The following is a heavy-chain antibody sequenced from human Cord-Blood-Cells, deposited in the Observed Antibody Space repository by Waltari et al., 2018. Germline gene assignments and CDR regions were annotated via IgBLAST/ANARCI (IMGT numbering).Heavy chain of an antibody. CDR2: IKSKTDGGTT. CDR3: TTGSSGPITRDY. D-gene: IGHD1-20*01. J-gene: IGHJ4*02. V-gene: IGHV3-15*01. CDR1: GFTFSNAW. Sequence: EVQLVESGGGLVKPGGSLRLSCAASGFTFSNAWMSWVRQAPGKGLEWVGRIKSKTDGGTTDYAAPVKGRLTISRDDSKNTLYLQMNSLKTEDTAVYYCTTGSSGPITRDYWGQGTLVTVSS.